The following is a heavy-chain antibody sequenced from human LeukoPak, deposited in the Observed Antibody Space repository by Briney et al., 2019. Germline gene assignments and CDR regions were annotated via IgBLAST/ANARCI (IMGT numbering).Heavy chain of an antibody. Sequence: SVKVSSKAPRYTCTSYYMQGIRRTPGQGLEWLGIINPSGGSTSYAQKFQGRVTMTRDTSTSTVYMELSSLRSEDTAVYYCVLGDYYDSSGYYYSSLDYWGHGTLVTVSS. D-gene: IGHD3-22*01. J-gene: IGHJ4*01. CDR2: INPSGGST. V-gene: IGHV1-46*01. CDR3: VLGDYYDSSGYYYSSLDY. CDR1: RYTCTSYY.